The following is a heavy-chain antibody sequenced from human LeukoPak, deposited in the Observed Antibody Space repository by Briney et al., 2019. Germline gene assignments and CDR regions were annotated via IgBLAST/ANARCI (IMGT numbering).Heavy chain of an antibody. V-gene: IGHV3-21*01. Sequence: GGSLRLSCAASGFTFSSYSMNWVRQAPGKGLEWVSSISSSSSYIYYADSVKGRFTISRDNAKNSLYLQMNSLRAEDTAVYYCARDRNIVVVPAAGRYYYYGMDAWGQGTTVTVSS. D-gene: IGHD2-2*01. J-gene: IGHJ6*02. CDR2: ISSSSSYI. CDR1: GFTFSSYS. CDR3: ARDRNIVVVPAAGRYYYYGMDA.